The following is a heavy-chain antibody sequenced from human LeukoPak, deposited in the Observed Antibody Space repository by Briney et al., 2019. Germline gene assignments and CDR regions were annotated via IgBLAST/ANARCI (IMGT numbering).Heavy chain of an antibody. D-gene: IGHD6-19*01. J-gene: IGHJ6*02. CDR3: AREFVVNSSGRSDYYYGMDV. V-gene: IGHV1-2*04. CDR1: GYTFTGYY. Sequence: ASVKVSCKASGYTFTGYYMHWVRQAPGQGLEWMGWINPNSGGTNYAQKFQGWVTMTRDTSISTAYMELSRLRSDDTAVYYCAREFVVNSSGRSDYYYGMDVWGQGTTVTVSS. CDR2: INPNSGGT.